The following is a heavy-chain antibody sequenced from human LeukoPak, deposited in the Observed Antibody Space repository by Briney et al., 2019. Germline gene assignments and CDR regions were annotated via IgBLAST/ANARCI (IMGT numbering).Heavy chain of an antibody. D-gene: IGHD3-22*01. CDR1: GFTLSSYW. CDR3: ASGYYYDSSGYYN. J-gene: IGHJ4*02. CDR2: IKYDGSEK. V-gene: IGHV3-7*01. Sequence: TGGYLRLSCAASGFTLSSYWMSWVRQAPGKGLEWVANIKYDGSEKDYVDSVKGRFTISRDNAKNSLYLQMNSLRAEDTAVYYCASGYYYDSSGYYNWGQGTLVTVSS.